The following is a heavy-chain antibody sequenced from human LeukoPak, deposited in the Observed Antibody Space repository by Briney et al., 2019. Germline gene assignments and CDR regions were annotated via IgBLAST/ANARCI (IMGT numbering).Heavy chain of an antibody. CDR2: ISGSGGSI. Sequence: PGGSLRLSCAASGFTFDSYGMSWARQAPGKGLEWVSAISGSGGSIYYADSVKGRFTISRDNSKNTLYLQMNSLRAEDTAAYYCAKSLGSYYGRLDYWGQGTLVTVSS. J-gene: IGHJ4*02. V-gene: IGHV3-23*01. CDR1: GFTFDSYG. CDR3: AKSLGSYYGRLDY. D-gene: IGHD3-10*01.